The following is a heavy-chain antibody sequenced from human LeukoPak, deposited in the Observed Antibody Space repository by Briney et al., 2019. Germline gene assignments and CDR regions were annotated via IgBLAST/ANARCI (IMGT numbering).Heavy chain of an antibody. CDR3: ARATNSYDSSGYPH. D-gene: IGHD3-22*01. V-gene: IGHV3-21*01. CDR2: ITISSGYI. Sequence: GGSLRLSCAASGFTFSSYSMNWVRQAPGKGLEWVSSITISSGYIYYADSVKGRFTISRDNAKNSLYLQMNSLRAEDTAVHYCARATNSYDSSGYPHWGQGTLVTVSS. J-gene: IGHJ4*02. CDR1: GFTFSSYS.